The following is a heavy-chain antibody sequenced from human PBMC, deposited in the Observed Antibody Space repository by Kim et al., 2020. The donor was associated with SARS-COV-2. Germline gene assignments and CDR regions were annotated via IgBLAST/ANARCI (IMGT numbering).Heavy chain of an antibody. CDR1: GFTFSSYS. Sequence: GGSLRLSCAASGFTFSSYSMNWVRQAPGKGLEWVSSISSSSSYIYYADSVKGRFTISRDNAKNSLYLQMNSLRAEDTAVYYCERKIRITMVQGVIKNYYYMDVWGKGTTVTVSS. CDR2: ISSSSSYI. CDR3: ERKIRITMVQGVIKNYYYMDV. J-gene: IGHJ6*03. D-gene: IGHD3-10*01. V-gene: IGHV3-21*01.